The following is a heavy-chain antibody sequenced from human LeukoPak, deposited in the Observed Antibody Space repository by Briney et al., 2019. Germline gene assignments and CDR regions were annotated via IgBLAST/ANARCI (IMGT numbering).Heavy chain of an antibody. CDR3: AKDHEQQLVLDY. J-gene: IGHJ4*02. Sequence: PGGSLRLSCAASGFTFSSYGMHWVRQAPGKGLEWVAVISYDGSNKYYADSVKGRFTISRDNSKNTLYLQMNSLRAEDTAVYYCAKDHEQQLVLDYWGQGTLVTVSS. CDR1: GFTFSSYG. CDR2: ISYDGSNK. V-gene: IGHV3-30*18. D-gene: IGHD6-13*01.